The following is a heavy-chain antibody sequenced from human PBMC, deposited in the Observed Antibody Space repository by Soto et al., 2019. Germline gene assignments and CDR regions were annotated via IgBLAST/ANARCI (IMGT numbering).Heavy chain of an antibody. Sequence: QVQVVEYGGDVVQPGRSLRLSCAASGFTFSSYTMHWVRQAPGKGLEWVAVISYDGSNKYYADSVKGRFTLSRDNSKNTLSLQMYSLTAEDTAVYYCARDLALSAYFEYWGHGTQVSVSS. CDR3: ARDLALSAYFEY. CDR2: ISYDGSNK. V-gene: IGHV3-30-3*01. J-gene: IGHJ4*01. D-gene: IGHD3-3*02. CDR1: GFTFSSYT.